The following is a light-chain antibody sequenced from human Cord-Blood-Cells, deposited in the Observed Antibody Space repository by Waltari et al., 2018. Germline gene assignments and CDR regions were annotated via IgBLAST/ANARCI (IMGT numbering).Light chain of an antibody. CDR2: AAS. V-gene: IGKV1-39*01. J-gene: IGKJ1*01. CDR1: QSISSY. CDR3: QQSYSTPPT. Sequence: DIQMTQSPSSLSASVGDRVTITCRASQSISSYLNWYQQKPGKAPKLLIYAASRLQSGVPSRVSGSGSGTDFTLTISSLQPEDCATYYWQQSYSTPPTFGQGTKVEIK.